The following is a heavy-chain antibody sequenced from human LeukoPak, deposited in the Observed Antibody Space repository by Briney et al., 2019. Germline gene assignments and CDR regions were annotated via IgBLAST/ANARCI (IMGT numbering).Heavy chain of an antibody. J-gene: IGHJ4*02. CDR3: VRGGGIQSCGGKTCFRGFVY. CDR2: INPNSGDN. V-gene: IGHV1-2*02. D-gene: IGHD2-21*01. Sequence: ASVKVSCKASGYGFSDYYMHWVRQAPGQGLEYMGWINPNSGDNSCAQKFQGRVSMTRDTSFTTLYMELTSLRSDDTAVYFCVRGGGIQSCGGKTCFRGFVYWGQGTLVTASS. CDR1: GYGFSDYY.